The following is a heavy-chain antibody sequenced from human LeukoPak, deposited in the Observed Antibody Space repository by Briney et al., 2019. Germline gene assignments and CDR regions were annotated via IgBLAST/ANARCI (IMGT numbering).Heavy chain of an antibody. Sequence: PGGALRLSCAASGFTFSSYGMHWVRQAPGKGLEWVAVIWYDGSNKYYADSVQGRFTISSDNSKNTLYRQMNSLRAADTAVYYCAREDTAMVTGFDYWGQGTLVTVSS. CDR1: GFTFSSYG. J-gene: IGHJ4*02. D-gene: IGHD5-18*01. CDR3: AREDTAMVTGFDY. V-gene: IGHV3-33*08. CDR2: IWYDGSNK.